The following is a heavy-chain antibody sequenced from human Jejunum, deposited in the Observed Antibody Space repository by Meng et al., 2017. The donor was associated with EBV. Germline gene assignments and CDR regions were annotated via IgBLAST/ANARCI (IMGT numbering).Heavy chain of an antibody. CDR1: GFTFNNYA. Sequence: EVQLVESGGNLVQPGGSLRLSCVASGFTFNNYAMSWVRQAPGKELEWVSGIGGTDDKTYYADSVKGRFTISRDNPKNTLFLQMDGLRAEDTAVYFCAKDLRGYGGTYFDCWGQGTLVTVSS. CDR2: IGGTDDKT. V-gene: IGHV3-23*04. D-gene: IGHD5-12*01. CDR3: AKDLRGYGGTYFDC. J-gene: IGHJ4*02.